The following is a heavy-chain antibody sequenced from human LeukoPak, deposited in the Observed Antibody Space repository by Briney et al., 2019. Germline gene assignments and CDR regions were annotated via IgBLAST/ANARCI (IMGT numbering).Heavy chain of an antibody. J-gene: IGHJ4*02. CDR2: IDPSDSYT. CDR3: TRLTDYNILTGYYSDY. CDR1: GYSFSNYW. Sequence: GESLKISCKGSGYSFSNYWISWVRQMPGKGLEWMGRIDPSDSYTKYSPSFQGHVTMSTDKSMTTAYLQWSSLKASDTAMYYCTRLTDYNILTGYYSDYWGQRTLVTVSS. D-gene: IGHD3-9*01. V-gene: IGHV5-10-1*01.